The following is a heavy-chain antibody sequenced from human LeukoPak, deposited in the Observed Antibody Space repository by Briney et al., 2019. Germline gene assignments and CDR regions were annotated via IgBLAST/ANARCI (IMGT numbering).Heavy chain of an antibody. V-gene: IGHV1-2*02. CDR1: GYTFTGYY. Sequence: ASVKASCKASGYTFTGYYIHWVRQAPGQGLEWMGWINPNSGGTNYAQKFQGRVTMPRDTSITTAYMELSGLRSDDTAIYYCARGKLAAPGRTGYNWFDPWGQGTLVTVSS. D-gene: IGHD6-13*01. CDR2: INPNSGGT. CDR3: ARGKLAAPGRTGYNWFDP. J-gene: IGHJ5*02.